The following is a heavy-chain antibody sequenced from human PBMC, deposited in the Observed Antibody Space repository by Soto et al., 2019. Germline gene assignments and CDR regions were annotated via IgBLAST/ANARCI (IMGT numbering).Heavy chain of an antibody. CDR2: ISHDGSKK. V-gene: IGHV3-30*04. Sequence: GGSLRLSCAASGFTFSSYAMHWVRQAPGKGLEWVAVISHDGSKKDYADSVKGRFTISRDNSENTVDLQVNSLRIEDAAIYYCAKDELYYDFWSGCLDYWGQGTQVTVSS. CDR3: AKDELYYDFWSGCLDY. D-gene: IGHD3-3*01. J-gene: IGHJ4*02. CDR1: GFTFSSYA.